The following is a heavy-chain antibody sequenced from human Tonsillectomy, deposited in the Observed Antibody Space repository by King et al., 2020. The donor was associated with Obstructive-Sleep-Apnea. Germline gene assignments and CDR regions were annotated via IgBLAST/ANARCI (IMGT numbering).Heavy chain of an antibody. CDR3: AKGGYSSRWN. V-gene: IGHV3-9*01. CDR2: ISWNSGSI. D-gene: IGHD6-13*01. J-gene: IGHJ4*02. CDR1: GFTFDDYA. Sequence: VQLVESGGGLVQPGRSLRLSCAASGFTFDDYAMHWVRQAPGKGLEWVACISWNSGSIGYADSVKGRFTISRDNAKNSLHLQMNSLRAEDTALYYCAKGGYSSRWNWGQGTLVTVSS.